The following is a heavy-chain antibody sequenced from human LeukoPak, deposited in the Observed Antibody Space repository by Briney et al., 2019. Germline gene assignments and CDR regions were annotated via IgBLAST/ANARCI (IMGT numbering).Heavy chain of an antibody. CDR1: GGSISSGGYY. CDR3: ARLSPLTGAYYYMDV. D-gene: IGHD7-27*01. J-gene: IGHJ6*03. Sequence: PSQTLSLTCTVSGGSISSGGYYWSWIRQPPGKGLEWIGYIYHSGSTYYNPSLKSRVTISVDRSKNQFSLKLSSVTAADTAVYYCARLSPLTGAYYYMDVWGKGTTVTVSS. CDR2: IYHSGST. V-gene: IGHV4-30-2*01.